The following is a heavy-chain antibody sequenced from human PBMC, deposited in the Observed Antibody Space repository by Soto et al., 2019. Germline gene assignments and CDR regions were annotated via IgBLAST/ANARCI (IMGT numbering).Heavy chain of an antibody. CDR2: ISWNSGRT. Sequence: EVQLVESGGGLVQPGRSLRLSCAASGFTYDDYDMHWVRQAPGKGLEWVSAISWNSGRTAYADSVKGRFTISRDNAKNSLYLQMNRLRAEDTALYHCAKGRGGSYGGDSFDYWGQGTLVTVSS. D-gene: IGHD1-26*01. J-gene: IGHJ4*02. CDR3: AKGRGGSYGGDSFDY. CDR1: GFTYDDYD. V-gene: IGHV3-9*01.